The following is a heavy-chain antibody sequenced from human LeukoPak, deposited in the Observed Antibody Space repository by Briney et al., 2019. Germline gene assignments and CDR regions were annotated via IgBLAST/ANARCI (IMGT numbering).Heavy chain of an antibody. V-gene: IGHV3-23*01. Sequence: TGGSLRLSCAASGFTFSSYAMSWVRQAPGKGLEWISAISGSGTTTYYADSVKGLFTISRDNSKNTLYLQMNSLRAEDTAVYYCAKSGYSGGWPEVPFDYWGQGTLVTVSS. J-gene: IGHJ4*02. CDR3: AKSGYSGGWPEVPFDY. D-gene: IGHD6-19*01. CDR2: ISGSGTTT. CDR1: GFTFSSYA.